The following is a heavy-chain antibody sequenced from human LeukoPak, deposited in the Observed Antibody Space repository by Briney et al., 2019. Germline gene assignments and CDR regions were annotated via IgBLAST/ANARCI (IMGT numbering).Heavy chain of an antibody. CDR1: GFTFSRYG. V-gene: IGHV3-30*02. CDR2: IRYDGSNK. D-gene: IGHD5-24*01. J-gene: IGHJ4*02. CDR3: AKDRIGGDGYNSVCDY. Sequence: PSGTLTLSCAVSGFTFSRYGLHWVRQAPGKGLEWVAIIRYDGSNKYYADSVKGRFTISRDNSKNTLYLKMNSLRAEDTAVYYCAKDRIGGDGYNSVCDYWGQGTLVTVSS.